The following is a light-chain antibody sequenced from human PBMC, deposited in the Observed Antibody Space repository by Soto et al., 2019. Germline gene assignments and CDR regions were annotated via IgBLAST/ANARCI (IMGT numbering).Light chain of an antibody. J-gene: IGKJ1*01. CDR3: QQYDNRPPWT. CDR2: GVS. V-gene: IGKV3-15*01. CDR1: ESVGSH. Sequence: DTVMTQSPATLSLSPEETATLSCRASESVGSHLAWYQQIPGQAPRLLIYGVSTRATGIPARFRGSGSETEFSLTITSLQSEDFGVYFCQQYDNRPPWTFGQGTKVDI.